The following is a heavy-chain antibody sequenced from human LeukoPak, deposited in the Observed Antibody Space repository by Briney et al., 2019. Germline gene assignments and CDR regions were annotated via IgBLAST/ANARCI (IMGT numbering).Heavy chain of an antibody. CDR1: GFTVSNNY. V-gene: IGHV3-53*01. Sequence: GGSLRLSCEASGFTVSNNYMSWVRQAPGKGLEWVSVIYSGGSTYYADSVKGRFTISRDNSKNTLCLQMNSLRAEDTAVYYCARVIGSYYYYWGQGTLVTVSS. CDR2: IYSGGST. CDR3: ARVIGSYYYY. D-gene: IGHD1-26*01. J-gene: IGHJ4*02.